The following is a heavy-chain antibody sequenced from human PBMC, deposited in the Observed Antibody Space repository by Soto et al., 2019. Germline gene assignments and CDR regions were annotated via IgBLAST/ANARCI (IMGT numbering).Heavy chain of an antibody. CDR1: GFSLRTTGVA. CDR3: VHRKLSRYGQLCFDY. CDR2: TYWDGDS. D-gene: IGHD2-21*01. Sequence: QITLKESGPTLVKPTQTLTLTCTFSGFSLRTTGVAVGWIRQPPGKALEWLALTYWDGDSRYSPSLQGRVTATKDTSRDQVVLTLTNMDPVDTATYSCVHRKLSRYGQLCFDYWGQSILVTVSS. V-gene: IGHV2-5*02. J-gene: IGHJ4*02.